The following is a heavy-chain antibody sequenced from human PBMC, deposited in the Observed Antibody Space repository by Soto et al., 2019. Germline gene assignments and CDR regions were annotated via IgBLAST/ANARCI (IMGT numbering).Heavy chain of an antibody. CDR1: GACITSGSYS. CDR2: IHVTGYT. J-gene: IGHJ4*02. D-gene: IGHD1-26*01. V-gene: IGHV4-30-2*01. Sequence: SETLSLTCTVSGACITSGSYSWSWIRQAPGKGLEWIGNIHVTGYTAFSPSLKRRVTMSVDTSKNQFSLNANSVTAADTAVYFCARGGALRPKGHVPRAFWGQGTLVTVSS. CDR3: ARGGALRPKGHVPRAF.